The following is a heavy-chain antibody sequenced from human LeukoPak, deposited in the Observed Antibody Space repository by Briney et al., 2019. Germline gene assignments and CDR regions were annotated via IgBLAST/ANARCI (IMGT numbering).Heavy chain of an antibody. CDR1: GGSFSGYY. D-gene: IGHD3-22*01. J-gene: IGHJ3*02. Sequence: PSETLSLTCAVYGGSFSGYYWSWIRQPPGMGLEWIGEINHSGSTNYNPSLKSRVTISVDTSKNQFSLKLSSVTAADTAVYYCARGGGYDSSGYYAFDIWGQGTMVTVSS. CDR3: ARGGGYDSSGYYAFDI. CDR2: INHSGST. V-gene: IGHV4-34*01.